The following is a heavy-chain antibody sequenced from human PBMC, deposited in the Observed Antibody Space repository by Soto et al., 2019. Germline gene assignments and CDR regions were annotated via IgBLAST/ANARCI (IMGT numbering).Heavy chain of an antibody. CDR3: AGDEHMIGGVRYGMDV. CDR1: GFTLSNVG. J-gene: IGHJ6*02. V-gene: IGHV3-33*01. CDR2: IWYDGSKK. D-gene: IGHD3-16*01. Sequence: QVQLVESGGGVVQPGGSLRLSCAASGFTLSNVGMHWVRQAPGKGLEWVAIIWYDGSKKFYGDSVKGRFTISRDSSKNTLYLQMNNLIAEDTAVYYCAGDEHMIGGVRYGMDVWGQGTTVTVS.